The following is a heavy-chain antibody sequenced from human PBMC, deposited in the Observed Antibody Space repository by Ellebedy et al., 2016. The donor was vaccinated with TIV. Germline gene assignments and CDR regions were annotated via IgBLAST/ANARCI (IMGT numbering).Heavy chain of an antibody. Sequence: GGSLRLSXAASEFTFSSFAMHWVRQTPGKGLEWVSRISGSDSSTYYADSVKGRFTISRDNSKNTLYLQMNSLRAEDTAVYYCASRSGSYPPKIDYWGQGTLVTVSS. CDR3: ASRSGSYPPKIDY. V-gene: IGHV3-23*01. J-gene: IGHJ4*02. CDR1: EFTFSSFA. CDR2: ISGSDSST. D-gene: IGHD3-10*01.